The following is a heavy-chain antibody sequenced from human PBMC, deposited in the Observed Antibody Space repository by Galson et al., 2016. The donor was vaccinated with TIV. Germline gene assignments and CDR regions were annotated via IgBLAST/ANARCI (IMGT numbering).Heavy chain of an antibody. Sequence: SLRLSCAASGFRISNYVMSWVRQAPGKGLAWVSSISGSGISTYYADSVKGRFTISRDNSMNMLYLLMNSLRAEDTALYYCATPYSSSSFSSYYALDVWGQGTTVTVSS. CDR3: ATPYSSSSFSSYYALDV. V-gene: IGHV3-23*01. D-gene: IGHD4-11*01. CDR2: ISGSGIST. CDR1: GFRISNYV. J-gene: IGHJ6*02.